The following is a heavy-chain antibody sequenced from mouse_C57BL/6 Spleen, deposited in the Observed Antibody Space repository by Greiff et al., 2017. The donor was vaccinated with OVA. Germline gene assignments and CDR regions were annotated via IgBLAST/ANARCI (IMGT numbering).Heavy chain of an antibody. CDR1: GFTFSDYG. Sequence: EVKLMESGGGLVKPGGSLKLSCAASGFTFSDYGMHWVRQAPEKGLEWVAYISSGSSTIYYADTVKGRFTISRDNAKNTLFLQMTSLRSEDTAMYYCALYYAYAMDYWGQGTSVTVSS. V-gene: IGHV5-17*01. CDR3: ALYYAYAMDY. D-gene: IGHD2-1*01. J-gene: IGHJ4*01. CDR2: ISSGSSTI.